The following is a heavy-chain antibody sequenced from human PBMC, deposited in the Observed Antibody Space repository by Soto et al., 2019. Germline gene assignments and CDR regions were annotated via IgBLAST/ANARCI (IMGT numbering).Heavy chain of an antibody. CDR3: ARVRKEAAHWGFDS. J-gene: IGHJ4*02. CDR1: GASISSNTYY. V-gene: IGHV4-39*07. D-gene: IGHD7-27*01. CDR2: IYYGGST. Sequence: SETLSLTCTVSGASISSNTYYWAWIRRPPGKGLECIGSIYYGGSTYYNPSLKSRLTISVDTSKNQLSLKLNSVTAADTAVCYCARVRKEAAHWGFDSWGQGTLVTVSS.